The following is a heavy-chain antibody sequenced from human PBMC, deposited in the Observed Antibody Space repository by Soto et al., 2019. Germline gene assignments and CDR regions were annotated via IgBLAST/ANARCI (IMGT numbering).Heavy chain of an antibody. CDR1: GYTFTSYG. D-gene: IGHD3-22*01. Sequence: ASVKVSCKASGYTFTSYGISWVRQAPGQGLEWMGWISAYNGNTNYAQKPQGRVTMTTDTSTSTAYMELRSLRSDDTAVYYCAREGDYYDSSGYDFDYWGQGTLVTVSS. J-gene: IGHJ4*02. CDR2: ISAYNGNT. V-gene: IGHV1-18*01. CDR3: AREGDYYDSSGYDFDY.